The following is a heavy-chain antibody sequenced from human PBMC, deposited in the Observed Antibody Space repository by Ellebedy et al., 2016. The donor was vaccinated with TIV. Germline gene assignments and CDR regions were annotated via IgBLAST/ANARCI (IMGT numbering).Heavy chain of an antibody. J-gene: IGHJ2*01. D-gene: IGHD6-6*01. V-gene: IGHV3-7*03. Sequence: PGGSLRLSCAASGFTSSTYWMSWVRQAPGKGLEWVANIHQDGSEKYYLDTVKGRFDISRDNANNSLYLQMNSLRADDTAVYYCAKERRIASLLTLSCYFDLWGRGTLVTVSS. CDR3: AKERRIASLLTLSCYFDL. CDR2: IHQDGSEK. CDR1: GFTSSTYW.